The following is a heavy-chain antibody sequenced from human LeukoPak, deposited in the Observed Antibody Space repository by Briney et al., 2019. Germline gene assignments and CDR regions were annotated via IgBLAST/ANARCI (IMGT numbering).Heavy chain of an antibody. V-gene: IGHV3-21*06. Sequence: GGSLRLSCAASGFTFSSYSMNWVRQAPGKGLEWVASINSGGTTTHYAFSVKGRFTISRDNAQNVLYLQMNGLRGDDAAVYYCLRGDSRDFWGQGTLVTVSS. CDR1: GFTFSSYS. CDR3: LRGDSRDF. D-gene: IGHD3-22*01. J-gene: IGHJ4*02. CDR2: INSGGTTT.